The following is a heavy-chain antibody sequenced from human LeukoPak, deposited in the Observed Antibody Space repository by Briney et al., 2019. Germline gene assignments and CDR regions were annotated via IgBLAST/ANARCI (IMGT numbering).Heavy chain of an antibody. D-gene: IGHD5-18*01. J-gene: IGHJ4*02. CDR2: IYTSGST. V-gene: IGHV4-4*07. CDR3: ASSVDTAMVGVY. Sequence: SETLSLTCSVSGGSLSSYYWNWIRQPAGKGLEWIGHIYTSGSTNYNPALKSRVSMSLDTSMNQFSLKLSSVTAADTAVYYCASSVDTAMVGVYWGQGTLVTVSS. CDR1: GGSLSSYY.